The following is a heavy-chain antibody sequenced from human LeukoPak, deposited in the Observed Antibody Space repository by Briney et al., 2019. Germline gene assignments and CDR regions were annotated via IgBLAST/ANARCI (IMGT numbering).Heavy chain of an antibody. CDR2: INHSGST. CDR3: ARFQWYSSGWYGSRHFDY. J-gene: IGHJ4*02. D-gene: IGHD6-19*01. CDR1: GGSFSGYY. V-gene: IGHV4-34*01. Sequence: SETLSLTYAVYGGSFSGYYWSWIRQPPGKGLEWIGEINHSGSTNYNPSLKSRVTISVDTSKNQFSLKLSSVTAADTAVYYCARFQWYSSGWYGSRHFDYWGQGTLVTVSS.